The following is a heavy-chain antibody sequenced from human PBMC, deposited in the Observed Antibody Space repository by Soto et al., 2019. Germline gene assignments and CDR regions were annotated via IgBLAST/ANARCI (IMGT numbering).Heavy chain of an antibody. CDR3: ARDFSGYNWNLGPFDI. Sequence: ASVKVSFRASGYTFTGYYIHWVRQAPGQGLEWTGCINPNSGGTNYAQKFQGWVTMTRDTSISTAYMELSRLRSDDTAVYYCARDFSGYNWNLGPFDIWGQGTMVTVSS. D-gene: IGHD1-20*01. J-gene: IGHJ3*02. V-gene: IGHV1-2*04. CDR2: INPNSGGT. CDR1: GYTFTGYY.